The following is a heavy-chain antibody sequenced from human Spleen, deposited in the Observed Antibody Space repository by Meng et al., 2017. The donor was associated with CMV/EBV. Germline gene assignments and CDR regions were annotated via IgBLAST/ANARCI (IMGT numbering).Heavy chain of an antibody. D-gene: IGHD3-3*01. CDR2: IKSKTDGGTT. V-gene: IGHV3-15*01. Sequence: GGSLRLSCAASGFTFSSYWLSWVRQAPGKGLEWVGRIKSKTDGGTTDYAAPVKGRFTISRDDSKNTLYLQMNSLKTEDTAVYYCTTDPRFLEWLFPDAYYYYGMDVWGQGTTVTVSS. J-gene: IGHJ6*02. CDR3: TTDPRFLEWLFPDAYYYYGMDV. CDR1: GFTFSSYW.